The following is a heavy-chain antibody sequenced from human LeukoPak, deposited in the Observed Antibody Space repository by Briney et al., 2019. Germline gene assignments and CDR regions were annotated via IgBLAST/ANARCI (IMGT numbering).Heavy chain of an antibody. CDR1: GFSFSIYG. CDR3: AKPKSSSGTVFDYFDY. CDR2: ISGSGGNT. Sequence: GGTLRLSCEASGFSFSIYGMSWVRQAPGKGLEWVSGISGSGGNTYYAEALTGRFTVSRDNSKNNLYLQMNSLRAEDTAVYYCAKPKSSSGTVFDYFDYWGQGTLVTVSS. J-gene: IGHJ4*02. D-gene: IGHD6-19*01. V-gene: IGHV3-23*01.